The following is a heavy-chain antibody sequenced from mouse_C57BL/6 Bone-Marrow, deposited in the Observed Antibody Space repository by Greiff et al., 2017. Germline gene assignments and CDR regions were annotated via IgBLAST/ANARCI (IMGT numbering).Heavy chain of an antibody. D-gene: IGHD1-1*01. CDR3: ARSGPTYYYGSSPPTAYFDV. CDR1: GYTFTSYW. V-gene: IGHV1-7*01. J-gene: IGHJ1*03. CDR2: INPSSGYT. Sequence: VQLQQSGAELAKPGASVKLSCKASGYTFTSYWMHWVKQRPGQGLEWIGYINPSSGYTKYNQKFKDKATLTADKSSSTAYMQLSSLTYEDSAVYYCARSGPTYYYGSSPPTAYFDVWGTGTTVTVSS.